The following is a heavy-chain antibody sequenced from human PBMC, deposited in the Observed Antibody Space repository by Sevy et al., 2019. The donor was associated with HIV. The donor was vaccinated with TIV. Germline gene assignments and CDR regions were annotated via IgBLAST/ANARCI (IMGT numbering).Heavy chain of an antibody. CDR3: AKDRADIVVVPAANDYYYYGMDV. V-gene: IGHV3-30*02. CDR2: IRYDGSNK. Sequence: GGSLRLSCAASGFTFSSYGMHWVRQAPGKGLEWVAFIRYDGSNKYYADSVKGRFTISRDNSKNTLYLRMNSLRAEDTAVYYCAKDRADIVVVPAANDYYYYGMDVWGQGTTVTVSS. CDR1: GFTFSSYG. D-gene: IGHD2-2*01. J-gene: IGHJ6*02.